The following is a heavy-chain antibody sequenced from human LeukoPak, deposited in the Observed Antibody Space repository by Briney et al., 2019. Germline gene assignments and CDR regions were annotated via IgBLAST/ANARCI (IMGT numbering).Heavy chain of an antibody. V-gene: IGHV3-21*01. CDR2: ISSSSSYI. J-gene: IGHJ4*02. CDR3: ARGPSSWYSGFDY. D-gene: IGHD6-13*01. CDR1: GFTFSSYS. Sequence: PGGSLRLSCAASGFTFSSYSMNWVRQAPGKGLGWVSSISSSSSYIYYADSVKGRFTISRDNAKNSLYLQMNSLRAEDTAVYYCARGPSSWYSGFDYWGQGTLVTVSS.